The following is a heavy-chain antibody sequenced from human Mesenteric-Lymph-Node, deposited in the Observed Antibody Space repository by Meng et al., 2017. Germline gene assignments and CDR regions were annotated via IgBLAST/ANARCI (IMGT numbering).Heavy chain of an antibody. Sequence: GESLKISCEASGFTSSNYAMTWVRQAPGKGLEWVSTISGSGVSTHFADSVKGRFTISRDNSKNTLYLQMNGLRAEDTAVYSCATHNWNDLGWFDPWGQGTLVTVSS. V-gene: IGHV3-23*01. D-gene: IGHD1-1*01. J-gene: IGHJ5*02. CDR1: GFTSSNYA. CDR3: ATHNWNDLGWFDP. CDR2: ISGSGVST.